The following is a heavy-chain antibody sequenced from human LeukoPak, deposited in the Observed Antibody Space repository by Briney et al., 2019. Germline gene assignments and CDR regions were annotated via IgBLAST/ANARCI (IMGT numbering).Heavy chain of an antibody. J-gene: IGHJ5*02. CDR2: ISGSGGST. CDR1: GFTFSSYA. D-gene: IGHD4-11*01. Sequence: PGGSLRLSCAASGFTFSSYAISWVRQAPGKGLEWVSAISGSGGSTYYADSVKGSFTISRDNSKNTLYLQMNSLRAEDTAVYYCAKDSWTTVGSWFDPWGQGTLVTVSS. CDR3: AKDSWTTVGSWFDP. V-gene: IGHV3-23*01.